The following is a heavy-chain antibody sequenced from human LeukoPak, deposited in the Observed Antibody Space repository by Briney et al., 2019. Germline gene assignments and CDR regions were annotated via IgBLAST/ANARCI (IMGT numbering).Heavy chain of an antibody. D-gene: IGHD3-10*01. CDR2: IIPIFGTA. CDR1: GGTFSSYA. CDR3: AVYGSGNYWYFDL. V-gene: IGHV1-69*13. Sequence: GASVKVSCKASGGTFSSYAISWVRQAPGQGLEWMGGIIPIFGTANYAQKFQGRVTITADESTSTAYMELSSLRSEDTAVYYCAVYGSGNYWYFDLWGRGTLVTVSS. J-gene: IGHJ2*01.